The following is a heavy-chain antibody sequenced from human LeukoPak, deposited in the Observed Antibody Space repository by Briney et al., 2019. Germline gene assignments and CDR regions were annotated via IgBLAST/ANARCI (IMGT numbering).Heavy chain of an antibody. Sequence: GGSLRLSCAASGFTFSSYWMSWVRQAPGKGLEWVANIKEDGSEKDYVDSVKGRFAISRDNAKNSLYLQMDSLRAEDTAVYYCARNMVRDDVDAFDIWGQGTMVTVSS. CDR2: IKEDGSEK. CDR3: ARNMVRDDVDAFDI. CDR1: GFTFSSYW. J-gene: IGHJ3*02. D-gene: IGHD3-10*01. V-gene: IGHV3-7*01.